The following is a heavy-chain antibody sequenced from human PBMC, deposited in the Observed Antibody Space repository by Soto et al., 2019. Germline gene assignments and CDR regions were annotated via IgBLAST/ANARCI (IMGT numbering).Heavy chain of an antibody. D-gene: IGHD1-7*01. Sequence: ASVKVSCKASGYTFTGYYMHWVRQAPGQGLEWMGWINPNSGGTSYAQKFQGRVTMTRDTSTSTVYMELSSLRSEDTAVYYCARVSITGTLDNDYWGQGTLVTVSS. CDR3: ARVSITGTLDNDY. CDR2: INPNSGGT. CDR1: GYTFTGYY. V-gene: IGHV1-2*02. J-gene: IGHJ4*02.